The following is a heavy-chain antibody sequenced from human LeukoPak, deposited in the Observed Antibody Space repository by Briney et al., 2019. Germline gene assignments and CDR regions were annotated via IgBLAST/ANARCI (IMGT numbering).Heavy chain of an antibody. V-gene: IGHV3-21*01. J-gene: IGHJ4*02. CDR1: GFTFSSYW. CDR3: ARGEVAGTTPFDY. Sequence: GGSLRLSCAASGFTFSSYWMSWVRQAPGKGLEWVSSISSSSSYIYYADSVKGRFTISRDNAKNSLYLQMNSLRAEDTAVYYCARGEVAGTTPFDYWGQGTLVTVSS. D-gene: IGHD6-19*01. CDR2: ISSSSSYI.